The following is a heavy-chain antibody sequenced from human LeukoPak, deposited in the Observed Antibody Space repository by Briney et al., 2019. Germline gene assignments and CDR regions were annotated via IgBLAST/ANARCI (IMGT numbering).Heavy chain of an antibody. CDR2: IWSDGTEK. Sequence: AGSLRLSCAASGFTFSHYGMHWVRQAPGKGLEWVAVIWSDGTEKYYGDAVKGRFTISRDNSRNTVYLQMNSLRGEDTAVYYCAKDAQRGFDYSNSLEYWGQGTLVTVSS. D-gene: IGHD4-11*01. CDR1: GFTFSHYG. V-gene: IGHV3-33*06. CDR3: AKDAQRGFDYSNSLEY. J-gene: IGHJ4*02.